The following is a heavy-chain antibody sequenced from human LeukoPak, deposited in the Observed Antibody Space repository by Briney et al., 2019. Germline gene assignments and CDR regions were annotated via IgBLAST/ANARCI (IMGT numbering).Heavy chain of an antibody. CDR3: ARNWAYDFWSGYYSDYYYYGMDV. CDR2: ISYDGSNK. D-gene: IGHD3-3*01. CDR1: GFTFSSYA. V-gene: IGHV3-30-3*01. J-gene: IGHJ6*02. Sequence: PGGSLRLSCAASGFTFSSYAMHWVRQAPGKGLEWVAVISYDGSNKYYADSVKGRFTISRDNSKNTLYLQMNSLRAEDTAVYYCARNWAYDFWSGYYSDYYYYGMDVWGQGTTVTVPS.